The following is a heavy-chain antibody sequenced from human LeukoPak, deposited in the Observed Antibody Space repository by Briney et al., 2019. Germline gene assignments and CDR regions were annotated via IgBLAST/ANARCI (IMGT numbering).Heavy chain of an antibody. CDR3: ARPFVEAMVPFDY. J-gene: IGHJ4*02. CDR1: GGSISSSSYY. CDR2: IYYSGST. Sequence: SETLSLTCTVSGGSISSSSYYWGWIRQPPGKGLEWIGSIYYSGSTYYNPSLKSRVTISVDTSKNQFSLKLSSVTAADTAVYYCARPFVEAMVPFDYWGQGTLVTVSS. D-gene: IGHD5-18*01. V-gene: IGHV4-39*01.